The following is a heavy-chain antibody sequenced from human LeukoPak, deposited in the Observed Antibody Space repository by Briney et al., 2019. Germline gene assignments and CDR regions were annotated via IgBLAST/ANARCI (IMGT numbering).Heavy chain of an antibody. V-gene: IGHV3-11*01. CDR2: VSSSGSTI. D-gene: IGHD5-18*01. Sequence: GGSLRLSCAASGFTFSDYYMSWIRQAPGKGLEWVSYVSSSGSTIYYADSVKGRFTISRDNAKNSLYLQMNSLRAEDTAVYYCARVRRDSYGWRGPFDYWGQGTLVTVSS. J-gene: IGHJ4*02. CDR3: ARVRRDSYGWRGPFDY. CDR1: GFTFSDYY.